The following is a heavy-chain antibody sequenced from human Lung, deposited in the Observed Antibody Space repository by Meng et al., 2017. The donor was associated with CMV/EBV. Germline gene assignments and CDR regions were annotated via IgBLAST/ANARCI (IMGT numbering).Heavy chain of an antibody. Sequence: GESXKISCAASGFTFSSYSMNWVRQAPGKGLEWVSSISSSGTYIYYADSVKGRFTISRDNAQNSLYLQMNSLRAEDTAVYYCARDVSPRSSAYFAIYYFYASDVWXQGTTVTVSS. D-gene: IGHD2-21*01. V-gene: IGHV3-21*01. CDR1: GFTFSSYS. CDR3: ARDVSPRSSAYFAIYYFYASDV. J-gene: IGHJ6*02. CDR2: ISSSGTYI.